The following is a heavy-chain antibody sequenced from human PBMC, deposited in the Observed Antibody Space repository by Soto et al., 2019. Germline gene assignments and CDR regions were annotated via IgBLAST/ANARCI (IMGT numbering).Heavy chain of an antibody. CDR2: IYHSGST. CDR1: GGSISSSNW. D-gene: IGHD3-16*01. Sequence: QVQLQEEGPGLVKPSGTLSLTCAVSGGSISSSNWWSWVRQPPGRGLEWIGEIYHSGSTNYNPSLKSGVTISVDKSKNQFSLNLSSVTAADTAVYYCAARRAALGGYFDYWGQGTLLTASS. V-gene: IGHV4-4*02. J-gene: IGHJ4*02. CDR3: AARRAALGGYFDY.